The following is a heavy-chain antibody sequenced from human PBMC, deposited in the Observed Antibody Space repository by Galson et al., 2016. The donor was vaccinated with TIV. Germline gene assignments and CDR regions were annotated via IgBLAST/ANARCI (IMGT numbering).Heavy chain of an antibody. CDR1: GLSVSINY. V-gene: IGHV3-66*03. J-gene: IGHJ6*02. CDR3: AGDRVIDATYYYYYFGLDV. CDR2: ISDTGNT. Sequence: SLRLSCAASGLSVSINYMTWVRQAPGKGLEWVSLISDTGNTYYADSVRGRFTITRDNSKNTPYLQMNSLTIEDTAVYYVAGDRVIDATYYYYYFGLDVWGQGTAVTVAS. D-gene: IGHD2-21*01.